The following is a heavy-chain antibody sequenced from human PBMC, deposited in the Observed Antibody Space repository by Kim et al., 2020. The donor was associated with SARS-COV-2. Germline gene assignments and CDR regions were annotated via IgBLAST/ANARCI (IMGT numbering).Heavy chain of an antibody. CDR1: GGTFSSYA. J-gene: IGHJ5*02. CDR3: ARDPEEGRNYDSSGYYP. Sequence: SVKVSCKASGGTFSSYAISWVRQAPGQGLEWMGGIIPIFGTANYAQKFQGRVTITADESTSTAYMELSSLRSEDTAVYYCARDPEEGRNYDSSGYYPWGQGTLVTVSS. D-gene: IGHD3-22*01. V-gene: IGHV1-69*13. CDR2: IIPIFGTA.